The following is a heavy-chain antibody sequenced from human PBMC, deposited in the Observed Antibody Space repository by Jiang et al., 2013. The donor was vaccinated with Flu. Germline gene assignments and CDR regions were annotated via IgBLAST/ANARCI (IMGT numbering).Heavy chain of an antibody. Sequence: VQLVESGGGLIQPGGSLRLSCAASGFSVSRNYMSWVRQAPGKGLEWVSIIYSGGNTFYADSVKGRFTISRDNSMNTLYLQMNSLRAEDTAVYYCTRGAVPNAEGFDYWGQGTLVTVSS. D-gene: IGHD6-19*01. J-gene: IGHJ4*02. CDR2: IYSGGNT. CDR1: GFSVSRNY. V-gene: IGHV3-53*01. CDR3: TRGAVPNAEGFDY.